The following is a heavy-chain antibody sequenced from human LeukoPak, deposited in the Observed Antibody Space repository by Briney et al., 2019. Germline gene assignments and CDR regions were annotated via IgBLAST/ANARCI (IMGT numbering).Heavy chain of an antibody. CDR1: GGTFSSYA. J-gene: IGHJ4*02. CDR2: IIPIFGTA. D-gene: IGHD2-15*01. V-gene: IGHV1-69*13. CDR3: ARSGGKEGDY. Sequence: RASVKVSCKASGGTFSSYAISWVRQAPGQGLEWMGGIIPIFGTANYAQKFQGRVTITADESTSTAYMELSSLRSEDTAVYYCARSGGKEGDYWGQGTLVTVPS.